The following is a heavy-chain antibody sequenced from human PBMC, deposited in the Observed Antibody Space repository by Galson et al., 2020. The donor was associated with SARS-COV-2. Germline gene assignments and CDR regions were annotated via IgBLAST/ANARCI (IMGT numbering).Heavy chain of an antibody. J-gene: IGHJ4*02. V-gene: IGHV1-8*01. Sequence: ASVKVSCKASGYTFTSYDINWVRQATGQGLEWMGWMNPNSGNTGYAQKFQGRATMTRDTSISTAYMELSSLRSEDTAVYYCATRSVVAAVFDYWGQGTLVTVSS. CDR3: ATRSVVAAVFDY. D-gene: IGHD2-15*01. CDR2: MNPNSGNT. CDR1: GYTFTSYD.